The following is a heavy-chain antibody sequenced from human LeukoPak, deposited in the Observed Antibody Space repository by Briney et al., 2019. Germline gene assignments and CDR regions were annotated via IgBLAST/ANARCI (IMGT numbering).Heavy chain of an antibody. J-gene: IGHJ2*01. CDR1: GFTFSTFA. CDR3: ARGPRYFDL. CDR2: IKQDGSEK. V-gene: IGHV3-7*01. Sequence: TGGSLRLSCAASGFTFSTFAMSWVRQAPGKGLEWVANIKQDGSEKYYVDSVKGRFTISRDNAKNSLFLLLSSLRAEDTAVYYCARGPRYFDLWGRGSLVTLSS.